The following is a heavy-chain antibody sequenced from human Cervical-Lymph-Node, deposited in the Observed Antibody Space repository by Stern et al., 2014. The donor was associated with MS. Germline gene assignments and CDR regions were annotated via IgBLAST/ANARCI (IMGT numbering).Heavy chain of an antibody. CDR2: IWYDGSNK. CDR1: GFTFSSYG. V-gene: IGHV3-33*01. D-gene: IGHD6-19*01. J-gene: IGHJ3*02. CDR3: ARDSRLVGIFDI. Sequence: VQLVESGGGVVQPGRSLRLSCAASGFTFSSYGMHWVRQAPGKGLEWVAVIWYDGSNKYYEDSVKGRFTISRDNSKNTLYLQMNSLRAEDTAVYYCARDSRLVGIFDIWGQGTMVTVSS.